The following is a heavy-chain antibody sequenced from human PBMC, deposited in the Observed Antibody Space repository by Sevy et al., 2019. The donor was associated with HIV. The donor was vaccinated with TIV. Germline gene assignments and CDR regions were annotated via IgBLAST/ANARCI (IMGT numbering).Heavy chain of an antibody. Sequence: ASVKVACKASGGTFSSYAISWVRQAPGRGLEWMGGVVPIFGTANYAQKFQGRVTITTDVSTNTAYMEPSSLTSDATAVYYCERDVIREAYGTFFDFWGQGTLVTVSS. D-gene: IGHD3-10*01. J-gene: IGHJ4*02. CDR1: GGTFSSYA. V-gene: IGHV1-69*05. CDR3: ERDVIREAYGTFFDF. CDR2: VVPIFGTA.